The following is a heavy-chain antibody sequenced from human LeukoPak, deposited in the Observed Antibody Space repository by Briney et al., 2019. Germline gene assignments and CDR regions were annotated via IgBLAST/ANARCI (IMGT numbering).Heavy chain of an antibody. CDR2: INPNSGGT. CDR3: ARGPPGGIRFLEWNSPLVY. CDR1: GYRFSGHY. D-gene: IGHD3-3*01. Sequence: GASVKVSCKAAGYRFSGHYMHWVRQAPGQGLEWMGWINPNSGGTNYAQKFQGRVSMTRDTSISTAYMELSRLRSDDTAAYYCARGPPGGIRFLEWNSPLVYWGQGTLVTVSS. J-gene: IGHJ4*02. V-gene: IGHV1-2*02.